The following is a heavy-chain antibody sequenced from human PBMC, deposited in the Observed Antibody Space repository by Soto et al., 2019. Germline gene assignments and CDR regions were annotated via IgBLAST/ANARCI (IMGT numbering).Heavy chain of an antibody. J-gene: IGHJ4*02. CDR3: AKDRDTTGTNYYFDY. CDR2: IAYDGSNK. Sequence: PGGSLRLSCAASGFTFSDYGMHWVRQAPGKGLEWVAVIAYDGSNKYYADSVKGRFTISRDNSKNTLYLQMDSLRAEDTAVYYCAKDRDTTGTNYYFDYWGQGTLVTVSS. V-gene: IGHV3-30*18. CDR1: GFTFSDYG. D-gene: IGHD1-1*01.